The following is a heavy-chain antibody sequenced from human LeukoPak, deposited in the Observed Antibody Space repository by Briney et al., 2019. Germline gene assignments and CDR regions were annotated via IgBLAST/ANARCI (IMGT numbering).Heavy chain of an antibody. J-gene: IGHJ6*04. Sequence: GGSLRLSCAASGFSFSSYEMNWVRQAPGKGLEWVSYISSSGSTIYYADSVKGRFTISRDNAENSLYLQMNSLRAEDTAVYFCTRGGYCSSTSCYKNGMDVWGKGTTVTVSS. CDR1: GFSFSSYE. D-gene: IGHD2-2*02. CDR3: TRGGYCSSTSCYKNGMDV. CDR2: ISSSGSTI. V-gene: IGHV3-48*03.